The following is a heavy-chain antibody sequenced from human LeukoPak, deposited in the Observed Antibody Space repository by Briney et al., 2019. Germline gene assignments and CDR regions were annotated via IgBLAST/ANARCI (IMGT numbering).Heavy chain of an antibody. CDR2: VSYDAVIA. CDR3: AREQGEDDFHYYNAMDV. V-gene: IGHV3-30*14. CDR1: GFTFSSYP. Sequence: GGSLRLSCAASGFTFSSYPLHWVRQAPGQGLEWVAVVSYDAVIAYYANSVKGRFTISRDNSRNTLYLQMNSLTPEDTAVYYCAREQGEDDFHYYNAMDVWGQGTTVIVSS. J-gene: IGHJ6*02. D-gene: IGHD3-10*01.